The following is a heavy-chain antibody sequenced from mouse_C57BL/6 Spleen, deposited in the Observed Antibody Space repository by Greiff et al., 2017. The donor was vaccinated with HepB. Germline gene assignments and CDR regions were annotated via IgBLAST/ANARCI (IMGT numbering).Heavy chain of an antibody. CDR1: GYAFSSSW. Sequence: VQGVESGPELVKPGASVKISCKASGYAFSSSWMNWVKQRPGKGLEWIGRIYPGDGDTNYNGKFKGKATLTADKSSSTAYMQLSSLTSEDSAVYFCAREGRSGFFYAMDYWGQGTSVTVSS. CDR3: AREGRSGFFYAMDY. D-gene: IGHD3-2*02. V-gene: IGHV1-82*01. CDR2: IYPGDGDT. J-gene: IGHJ4*01.